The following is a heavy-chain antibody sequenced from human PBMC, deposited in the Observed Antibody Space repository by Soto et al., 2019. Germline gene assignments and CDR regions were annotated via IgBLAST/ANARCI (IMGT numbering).Heavy chain of an antibody. V-gene: IGHV3-23*01. Sequence: EVQLLESGGGLVQPGGSLRLSCAVSGLTFRNHAMSWVRQAPGKGLEWVSTIAPIGYSTHYADSVEGRFTISRDDSKSTLDLQMNSLIADDTAVYYCVSWVSPHFDYWGQGTLVSVSS. CDR2: IAPIGYST. CDR3: VSWVSPHFDY. D-gene: IGHD2-8*01. CDR1: GLTFRNHA. J-gene: IGHJ4*02.